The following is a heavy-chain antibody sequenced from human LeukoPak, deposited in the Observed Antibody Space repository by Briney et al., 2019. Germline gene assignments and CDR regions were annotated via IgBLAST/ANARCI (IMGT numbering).Heavy chain of an antibody. CDR1: GFTFSNYW. D-gene: IGHD3-16*01. CDR2: IKTDGSAT. V-gene: IGHV3-74*01. CDR3: TRVYVGGSTTYPYDY. J-gene: IGHJ4*02. Sequence: PGGSLRLSCGASGFTFSNYWMHWVRQSPGKGLVWVSGIKTDGSATTYADSVKGRFTISRDNAKNTLFLQMNSLRAEDTAVYYCTRVYVGGSTTYPYDYGGQGTLVTVSS.